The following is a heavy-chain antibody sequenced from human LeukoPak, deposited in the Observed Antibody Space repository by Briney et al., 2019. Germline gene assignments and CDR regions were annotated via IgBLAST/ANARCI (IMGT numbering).Heavy chain of an antibody. V-gene: IGHV4-59*12. Sequence: SETLSLTCTVSGGSISSYYWSWIRQPPGKGLEWIGYIYYSGSTNYNPSLKSRVTISVDTSKNQFSLKLSSVTAADTAVYYCAXVXRXXXXSIQYYYYYMDVWGKGTTVTVSS. CDR3: AXVXRXXXXSIQYYYYYMDV. CDR1: GGSISSYY. CDR2: IYYSGST. J-gene: IGHJ6*03. D-gene: IGHD2/OR15-2a*01.